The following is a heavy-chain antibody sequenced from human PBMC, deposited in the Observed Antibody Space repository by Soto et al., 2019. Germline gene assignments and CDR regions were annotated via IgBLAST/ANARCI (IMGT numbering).Heavy chain of an antibody. J-gene: IGHJ4*02. CDR1: GYTFTSYG. CDR3: ARVGSITHEQAPFDY. CDR2: ISAYNGNT. V-gene: IGHV1-18*01. D-gene: IGHD3-3*01. Sequence: ASVKVSCKASGYTFTSYGISWVRQAPGQGLEWMGWISAYNGNTNYAQKLQGRVTMTTDTSTSTAYMELRSLRSDDTAVYYCARVGSITHEQAPFDYWGQGTLVTVSS.